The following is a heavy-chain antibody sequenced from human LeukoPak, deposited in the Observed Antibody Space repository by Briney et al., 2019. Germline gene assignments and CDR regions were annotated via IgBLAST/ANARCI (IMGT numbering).Heavy chain of an antibody. CDR3: ARGDKYDFWSGYYEVGAFDI. CDR2: IYPGDSDT. J-gene: IGHJ3*02. V-gene: IGHV5-51*01. CDR1: GYSFTSYW. D-gene: IGHD3-3*01. Sequence: GESLQISCKGSGYSFTSYWIGWVRQMPGKGLEWMGIIYPGDSDTRYSPSFQGQVTISADKSISTAYLQWSSLKASDTAMYYCARGDKYDFWSGYYEVGAFDIWGQGTMVTVSS.